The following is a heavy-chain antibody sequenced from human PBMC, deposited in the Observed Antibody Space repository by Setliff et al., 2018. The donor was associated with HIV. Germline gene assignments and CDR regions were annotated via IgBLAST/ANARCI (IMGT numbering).Heavy chain of an antibody. Sequence: SETLSLTCTVSGGSTSNEYWSWIRQPPGKGLEWIGYIYDSGSPKYNPSLKSRVTVSADTSKNQYSLKLTSVTAADTAAYYCARGDPFTDFDSWGQGTLVTVSS. J-gene: IGHJ4*02. CDR1: GGSTSNEY. D-gene: IGHD3-16*01. CDR2: IYDSGSP. V-gene: IGHV4-59*08. CDR3: ARGDPFTDFDS.